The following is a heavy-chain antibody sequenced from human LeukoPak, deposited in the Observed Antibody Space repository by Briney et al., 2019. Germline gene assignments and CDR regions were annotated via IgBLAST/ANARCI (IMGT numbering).Heavy chain of an antibody. J-gene: IGHJ4*02. CDR3: ARTPHYDSTYFDY. Sequence: GESLRLSCAASGFTVSSNYMSWVRQAPGKGLEWVSVIYPDGRTFYADSVRVRFTISRDNSENTLYLQMNSLRAEDTAVYYCARTPHYDSTYFDYWGQGTLVTVSS. V-gene: IGHV3-66*01. CDR2: IYPDGRT. CDR1: GFTVSSNY. D-gene: IGHD3-22*01.